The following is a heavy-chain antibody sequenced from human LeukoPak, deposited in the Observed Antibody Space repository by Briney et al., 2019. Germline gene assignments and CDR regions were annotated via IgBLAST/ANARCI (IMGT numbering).Heavy chain of an antibody. CDR3: ARDEDYCSGGSCYVSYYYYMDV. CDR2: INPNSGGT. D-gene: IGHD2-15*01. Sequence: ASVKVSCKASGYTFTGYYMHWVRQAPGQGLEWMGRINPNSGGTNYAQKCQGRVTMTRDTSISTDYMELSRLRSDDTAVYYCARDEDYCSGGSCYVSYYYYMDVWGKGTTVTVSS. J-gene: IGHJ6*03. V-gene: IGHV1-2*06. CDR1: GYTFTGYY.